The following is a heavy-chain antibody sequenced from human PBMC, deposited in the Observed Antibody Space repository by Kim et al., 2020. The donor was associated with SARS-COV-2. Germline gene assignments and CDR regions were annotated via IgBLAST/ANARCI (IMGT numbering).Heavy chain of an antibody. J-gene: IGHJ4*02. D-gene: IGHD1-20*01. CDR1: GGTFSSYA. CDR2: IIPILGIA. CDR3: ARATHNWNDGAY. Sequence: SVKVSCKASGGTFSSYAISWVRQAPGQGLEWMGRIIPILGIANYAQKFQGRVTITADKSTSTAYMELSSLRSEDTAVYYCARATHNWNDGAYWGQGTLVTVSS. V-gene: IGHV1-69*04.